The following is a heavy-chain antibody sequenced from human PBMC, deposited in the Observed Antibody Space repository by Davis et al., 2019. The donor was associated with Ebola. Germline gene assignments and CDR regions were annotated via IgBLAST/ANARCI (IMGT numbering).Heavy chain of an antibody. CDR2: IYHSGST. CDR1: DYSISSGYY. V-gene: IGHV4-38-2*02. J-gene: IGHJ4*02. D-gene: IGHD1-26*01. Sequence: SETLSLTCTVSDYSISSGYYWGWIRQPPGKGLGWIGTIYHSGSTYYNPSLESRVTISLDTSKNQFSLKLSSVTAADTAVYYCVTRWELLSVVNYWGQGTLVTVSS. CDR3: VTRWELLSVVNY.